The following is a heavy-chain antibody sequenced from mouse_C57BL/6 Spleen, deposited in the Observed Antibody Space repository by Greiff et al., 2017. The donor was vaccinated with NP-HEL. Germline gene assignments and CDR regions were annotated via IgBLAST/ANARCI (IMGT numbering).Heavy chain of an antibody. Sequence: QVQLQQSGPELVKPGASVKISCKASGYAFSSSWMNWVKQRPGKGLEWIGRIYPGDGDTNYNGKFKGKATLTADKSSSTAYMQLSSLTSEDSAVYFCARCPSIYYDHDEGFAYWGQGTLVTVSA. V-gene: IGHV1-82*01. CDR2: IYPGDGDT. D-gene: IGHD2-4*01. J-gene: IGHJ3*01. CDR1: GYAFSSSW. CDR3: ARCPSIYYDHDEGFAY.